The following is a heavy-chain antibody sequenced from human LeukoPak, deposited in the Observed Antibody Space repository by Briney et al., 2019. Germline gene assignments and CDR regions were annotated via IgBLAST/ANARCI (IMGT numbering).Heavy chain of an antibody. CDR1: GGTFSSYA. D-gene: IGHD1-1*01. Sequence: GASVKVSCKASGGTFSSYAISWVRQAPGQGLEWMGGIIPIFGTANYAQKFQGRVTITTDESTSTAYMELSSLRSEDTAVYYCARGVPTRYYYYYYMDVWGKGTTVTVSS. CDR2: IIPIFGTA. J-gene: IGHJ6*03. CDR3: ARGVPTRYYYYYYMDV. V-gene: IGHV1-69*05.